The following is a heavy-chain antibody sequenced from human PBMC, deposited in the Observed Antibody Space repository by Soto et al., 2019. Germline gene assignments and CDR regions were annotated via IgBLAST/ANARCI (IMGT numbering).Heavy chain of an antibody. J-gene: IGHJ6*02. Sequence: SETLSLTCAVSGGSISSGGYSWSWIRQPPGKGLEWIGYIYYSGTTNYNPSLKSRVTISVDTSKNQFSMKLSSVTAADTAVYKCARDNIFGGYFGLLPSLGDPYGMDVWGQGTTVTVSS. CDR3: ARDNIFGGYFGLLPSLGDPYGMDV. V-gene: IGHV4-61*08. D-gene: IGHD3-16*01. CDR2: IYYSGTT. CDR1: GGSISSGGYS.